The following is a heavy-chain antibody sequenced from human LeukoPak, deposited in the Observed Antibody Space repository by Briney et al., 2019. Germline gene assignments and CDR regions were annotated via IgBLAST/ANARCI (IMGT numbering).Heavy chain of an antibody. V-gene: IGHV3-21*01. Sequence: GGSLRLSCAASGFTFSSYSMNWVRQAPGKGLEWVSSISSSSSYIYYADSVKGRFTFYRDNAKNSLYLQMNSLRAEDTAVYYCARDPSYSSSWYRDAFDIWGQGTMVTVSS. J-gene: IGHJ3*02. CDR2: ISSSSSYI. D-gene: IGHD6-13*01. CDR1: GFTFSSYS. CDR3: ARDPSYSSSWYRDAFDI.